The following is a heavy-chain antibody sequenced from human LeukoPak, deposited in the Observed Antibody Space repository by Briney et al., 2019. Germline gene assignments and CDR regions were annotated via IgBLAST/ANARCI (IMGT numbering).Heavy chain of an antibody. CDR1: GFTFSSYG. J-gene: IGHJ6*03. CDR3: ARGAARSHYYYMDV. Sequence: GRSLRLSYAASGFTFSSYGMHWVRQAPGKGLEWVAVISYDGSNKYYADSVKGRFTISRDKPKNTLYLQMNSLKTEDTAVYYCARGAARSHYYYMDVWGKGTTVTISS. D-gene: IGHD6-13*01. CDR2: ISYDGSNK. V-gene: IGHV3-30*03.